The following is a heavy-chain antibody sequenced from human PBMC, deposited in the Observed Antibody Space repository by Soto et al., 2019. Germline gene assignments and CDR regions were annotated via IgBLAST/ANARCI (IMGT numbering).Heavy chain of an antibody. CDR3: ARDKGGWPDY. V-gene: IGHV4-59*01. D-gene: IGHD1-26*01. CDR1: GGSLSTYY. Sequence: SETLSLTCTVSGGSLSTYYWSWIRQPPGKGLEWIGYIYYTGSTHYNPSLKSRVSISLDTSKNHFSLQLTSVTAADTDVYYCARDKGGWPDYWGQETLVTVSS. CDR2: IYYTGST. J-gene: IGHJ4*02.